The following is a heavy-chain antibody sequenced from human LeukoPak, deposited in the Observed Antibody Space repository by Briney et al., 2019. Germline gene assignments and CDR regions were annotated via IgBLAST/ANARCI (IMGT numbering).Heavy chain of an antibody. CDR3: AKDRGPYSGYDSFFDF. Sequence: GGSLRLSCAASGFTFSSYSMNWVRQAPGKGLEWVSGISGSGGSTYYADSVKGRFTISRDNSKNTLYLQMNSLRAEDTAVYYCAKDRGPYSGYDSFFDFWGQGTLVTVSS. CDR1: GFTFSSYS. J-gene: IGHJ4*02. V-gene: IGHV3-23*01. D-gene: IGHD5-12*01. CDR2: ISGSGGST.